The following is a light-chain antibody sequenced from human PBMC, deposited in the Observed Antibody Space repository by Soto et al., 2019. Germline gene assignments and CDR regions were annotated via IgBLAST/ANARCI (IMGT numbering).Light chain of an antibody. CDR1: QTVSSY. V-gene: IGKV3-11*01. J-gene: IGKJ4*01. CDR2: DAS. CDR3: QRRSDWPST. Sequence: EIVLTQSPATLSLSPGDRATLSCRASQTVSSYLAWYQQKPGQAPRLLIYDASSRATGIPARFSGSGSGTDFTLTITILEPEDFAVYYCQRRSDWPSTFGGGTKVEIK.